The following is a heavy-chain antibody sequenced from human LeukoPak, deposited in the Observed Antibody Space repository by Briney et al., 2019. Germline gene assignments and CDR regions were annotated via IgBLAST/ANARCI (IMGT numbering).Heavy chain of an antibody. CDR1: GGSIRSGGYY. V-gene: IGHV4-30-2*01. CDR3: AREPVPAAPTTNAFDI. J-gene: IGHJ3*02. D-gene: IGHD2-2*01. CDR2: IYHSGST. Sequence: SQTLSLTCTVSGGSIRSGGYYWSWIRQPPGKGLEWIGYIYHSGSTYYNPSLKSRVTISVDRSKNQFSLKLSSVTAADTAVYYCAREPVPAAPTTNAFDIWGQGTMVTVSS.